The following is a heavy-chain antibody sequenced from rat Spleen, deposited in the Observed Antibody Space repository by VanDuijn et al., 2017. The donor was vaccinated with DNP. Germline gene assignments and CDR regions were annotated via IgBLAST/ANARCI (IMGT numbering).Heavy chain of an antibody. CDR3: ARHGRRVFDY. CDR1: GFNFNDYW. CDR2: ISTSGGST. D-gene: IGHD1-11*01. Sequence: EVKLVESGGGLVQPGRSLKLSCAASGFNFNDYWMGWVRQAPTKGLEWVATISTSGGSTYYRDSVKGRFTISRDDAKSTLYLQMNSLRSEDMATYYCARHGRRVFDYWGQGVMVTVSS. V-gene: IGHV5-25*01. J-gene: IGHJ2*01.